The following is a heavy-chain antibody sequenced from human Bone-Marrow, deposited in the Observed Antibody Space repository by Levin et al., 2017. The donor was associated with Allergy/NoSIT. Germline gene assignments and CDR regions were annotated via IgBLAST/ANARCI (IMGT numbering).Heavy chain of an antibody. D-gene: IGHD3-10*01. CDR3: VTQGN. CDR1: GLTFEDHA. CDR2: ISWNGGNV. J-gene: IGHJ4*02. V-gene: IGHV3-9*01. Sequence: PGGSLRLSCAASGLTFEDHAMHWVRQGPGKGLEWVSGISWNGGNVAYGDSVKGRFIISRDNAKNSVYLQMNSLSTEDSALYYCVTQGNWGQGTLVTVSS.